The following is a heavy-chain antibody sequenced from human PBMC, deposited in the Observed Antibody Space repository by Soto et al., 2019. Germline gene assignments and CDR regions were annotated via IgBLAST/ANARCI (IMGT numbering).Heavy chain of an antibody. V-gene: IGHV2-5*02. Sequence: SGPTLVNPTQTLTLTCTFSGFSLSTSGVGVGWIRQPPGKALEWLALIYWDDDKRYSPSLKSRLTITKDTSKNQVVLTMTNMDPVDTATYYCAHSLAGHGGGYYGSGSYYNTYYFDYWGQGTLVTVSS. CDR2: IYWDDDK. D-gene: IGHD3-10*01. CDR3: AHSLAGHGGGYYGSGSYYNTYYFDY. CDR1: GFSLSTSGVG. J-gene: IGHJ4*02.